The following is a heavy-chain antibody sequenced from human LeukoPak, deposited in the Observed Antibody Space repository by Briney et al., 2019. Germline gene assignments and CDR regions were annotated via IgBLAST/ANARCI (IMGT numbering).Heavy chain of an antibody. CDR1: GGSISSYY. D-gene: IGHD3-3*01. CDR2: INHSGST. J-gene: IGHJ4*02. Sequence: SETLSLTCTVSGGSISSYYCSWIRQPPGKGLEWIGEINHSGSTNYNPSLKSRVTISVDTSKNQFSLKLSSVTAADTAVYYCARGDPNYDFWSGQPVFDYWGQGTLVTVSS. V-gene: IGHV4-34*01. CDR3: ARGDPNYDFWSGQPVFDY.